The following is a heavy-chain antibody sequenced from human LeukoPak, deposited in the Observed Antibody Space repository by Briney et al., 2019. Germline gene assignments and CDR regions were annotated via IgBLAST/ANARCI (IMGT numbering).Heavy chain of an antibody. D-gene: IGHD3-22*01. Sequence: GGSLRLSCAASGFTFNNYAMSWVRQAPGKGLEWVSGISGSGGSTYYVDSVKGRFTISRDTSKNTLYLQMNSLRVEDTAVYYCAKSRARREGSSGSIDYWGQGTLVTVSS. V-gene: IGHV3-23*01. J-gene: IGHJ4*02. CDR2: ISGSGGST. CDR1: GFTFNNYA. CDR3: AKSRARREGSSGSIDY.